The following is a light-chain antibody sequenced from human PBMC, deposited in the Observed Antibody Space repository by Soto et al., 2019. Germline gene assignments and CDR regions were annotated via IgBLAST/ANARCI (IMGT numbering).Light chain of an antibody. V-gene: IGKV3-11*01. CDR2: AAS. CDR3: QQRSRWPRGT. CDR1: QNVGNN. J-gene: IGKJ2*02. Sequence: VLTQSPATLSLSPGESATLSCRASQNVGNNLAWYQQKSGQAPRLLIYAASERATGVPARFSGGMSGTDFTLTISRLEPEDFATYFCQQRSRWPRGTFGRGT.